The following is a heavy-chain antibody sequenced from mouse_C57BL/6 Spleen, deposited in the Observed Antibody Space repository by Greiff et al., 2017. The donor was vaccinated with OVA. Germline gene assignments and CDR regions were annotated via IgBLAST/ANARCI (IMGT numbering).Heavy chain of an antibody. CDR2: IDPSDSYT. Sequence: QVQLQQPGAELVKPGASVKLSCKASGYTFTSYWMQWVKHRPGQGLEWIGEIDPSDSYTNYNQKFKGKATLTVDTSSSTAYMQLSSLTSEDSAVYYCARSPAFAYWGQGTLVTVSA. V-gene: IGHV1-50*01. CDR1: GYTFTSYW. CDR3: ARSPAFAY. J-gene: IGHJ3*01.